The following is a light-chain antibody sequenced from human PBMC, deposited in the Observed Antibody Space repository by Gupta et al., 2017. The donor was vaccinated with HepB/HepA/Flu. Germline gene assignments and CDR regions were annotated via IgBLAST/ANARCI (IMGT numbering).Light chain of an antibody. CDR2: DVT. CDR1: SSDVGGYNY. J-gene: IGLJ3*02. CDR3: CSYAGSYAWV. V-gene: IGLV2-11*01. Sequence: QSALTQPRSVSGSPGQPVTISCPGTSSDVGGYNYVSWYQQHPGKAPQLMIYDVTKRPSGVPDRFSGSKSGNTASLTISGLQAEDEADYYCCSYAGSYAWVFGGGTKLTVL.